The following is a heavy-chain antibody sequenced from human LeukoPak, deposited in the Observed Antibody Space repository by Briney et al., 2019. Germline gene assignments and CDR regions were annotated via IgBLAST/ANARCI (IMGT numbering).Heavy chain of an antibody. CDR1: GFTFSSYE. Sequence: GGSLRLSCAASGFTFSSYEMNWVRQAPGKGLEWVSYISSSGSTIYYADSVKGRFTISRDNAKNSLYLQMNSLRAEDTGIYYCARTINDEYDFPDFWGQGTLVTVSS. CDR3: ARTINDEYDFPDF. J-gene: IGHJ4*02. D-gene: IGHD3/OR15-3a*01. V-gene: IGHV3-48*03. CDR2: ISSSGSTI.